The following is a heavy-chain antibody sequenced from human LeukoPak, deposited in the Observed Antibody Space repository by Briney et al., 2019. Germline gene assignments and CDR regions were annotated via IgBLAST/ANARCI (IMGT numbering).Heavy chain of an antibody. D-gene: IGHD6-13*01. CDR1: GYTFTSYG. CDR2: ISAYNGNT. J-gene: IGHJ6*03. Sequence: GASVKVSCKASGYTFTSYGISWVRQAPGQGLEWMGWISAYNGNTNYAQKLQGRVTMTTDTSTSTAYMELRSLRSDDTAVYYCARDRGAAVPYYMDVWGKGTTVTVSS. CDR3: ARDRGAAVPYYMDV. V-gene: IGHV1-18*01.